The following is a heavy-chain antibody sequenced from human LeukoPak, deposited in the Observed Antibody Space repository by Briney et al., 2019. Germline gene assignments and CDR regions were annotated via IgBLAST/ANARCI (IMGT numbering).Heavy chain of an antibody. CDR3: ARVSLWCSSSSPGDY. J-gene: IGHJ4*02. Sequence: PGGTLRLSCAASGFTFSSYAMHWVRQAPGKGLEWVAVISYDGSNKYYTDSVKGRFTISRDNSKNTLYLQMNSLRAEDTAVYYCARVSLWCSSSSPGDYWGQGTLVTVSS. V-gene: IGHV3-30-3*01. D-gene: IGHD6-6*01. CDR2: ISYDGSNK. CDR1: GFTFSSYA.